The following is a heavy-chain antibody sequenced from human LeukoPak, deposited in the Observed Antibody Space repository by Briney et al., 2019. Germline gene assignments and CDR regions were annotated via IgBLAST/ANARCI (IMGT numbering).Heavy chain of an antibody. D-gene: IGHD3-10*01. CDR3: ARDRPSGYYFDL. Sequence: GGSLRLSCAASGFTFDDYGMSWVRQAPGKGLEWVSGINWNGGGTGYADSVKDRFTISRDNAKNSLYLQIHSLRGEDTAFYYCARDRPSGYYFDLWGQGTLVTVSS. V-gene: IGHV3-20*04. CDR2: INWNGGGT. CDR1: GFTFDDYG. J-gene: IGHJ4*02.